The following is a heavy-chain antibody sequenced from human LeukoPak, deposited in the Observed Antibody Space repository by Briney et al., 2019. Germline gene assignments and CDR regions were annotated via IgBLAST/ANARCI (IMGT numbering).Heavy chain of an antibody. Sequence: SETLSVTCADHGGSFSGYNWSWIRQPPGKGLEWVVRIYHSGSTYYNPSLKSRVTISVDTSKNQFSLKLSSVTAADTAVYYCARDQSVTPVTTKATFDYWGQGTLVTVSS. J-gene: IGHJ4*02. CDR2: IYHSGST. CDR1: GGSFSGYN. D-gene: IGHD4-17*01. CDR3: ARDQSVTPVTTKATFDY. V-gene: IGHV4-34*01.